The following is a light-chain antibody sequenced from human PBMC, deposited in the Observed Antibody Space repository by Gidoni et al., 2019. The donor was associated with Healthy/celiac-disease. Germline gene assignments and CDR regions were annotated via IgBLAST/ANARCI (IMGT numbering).Light chain of an antibody. CDR2: AAS. J-gene: IGKJ1*01. CDR3: QQYYSYPGT. CDR1: QGISSY. Sequence: AIRMTQSPSSFSASTGDRVTITCRASQGISSYLAWYQQKPGKAPKLLIYAASTLQSGVPSRFSGSGSGTDFTLTISCLQSEDFATCYCQQYYSYPGTFGQGTKVEIK. V-gene: IGKV1-8*01.